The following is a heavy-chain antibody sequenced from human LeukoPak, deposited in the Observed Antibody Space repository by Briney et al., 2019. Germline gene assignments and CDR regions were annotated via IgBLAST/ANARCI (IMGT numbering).Heavy chain of an antibody. CDR3: ARGPDYDILADYFDY. CDR1: GFTSSSYE. J-gene: IGHJ4*02. Sequence: GGPLRLSCAASGFTSSSYEMNWARQAPGKGLEWVSYISSSGSTIYYADSVRGRFTISRDNSKNTLFLQMNSLRPEDTAVYYCARGPDYDILADYFDYWGQGTLVTVSS. D-gene: IGHD3-9*01. CDR2: ISSSGSTI. V-gene: IGHV3-48*03.